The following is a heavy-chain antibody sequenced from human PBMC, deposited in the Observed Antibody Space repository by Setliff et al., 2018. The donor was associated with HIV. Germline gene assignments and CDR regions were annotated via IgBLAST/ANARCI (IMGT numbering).Heavy chain of an antibody. CDR1: GDTFTTYA. CDR3: AIGSSNWPHRPNNYYFDY. CDR2: INAGNGDT. V-gene: IGHV1-3*01. Sequence: GASEKVSCKASGDTFTTYALHWVRQAPGQRLEWMGWINAGNGDTKSSQKFQGRVTITRDTSASTAYMELSSLRSEDTGVYYCAIGSSNWPHRPNNYYFDYWGQGTPVTVSS. D-gene: IGHD6-13*01. J-gene: IGHJ4*02.